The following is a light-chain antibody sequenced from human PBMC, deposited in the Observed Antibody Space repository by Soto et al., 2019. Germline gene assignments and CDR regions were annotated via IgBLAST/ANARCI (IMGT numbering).Light chain of an antibody. CDR1: SSDVGSYNL. CDR3: CSYAGTSTSYV. J-gene: IGLJ1*01. Sequence: QSALTQPASVSGSPGQSITISCTGTSSDVGSYNLVSWYQQHPGKAPKLMIYESNKRPSGVSNRFSGSNSGNTASLTISGLQAEDEADYYCCSYAGTSTSYVFGTGTKVTVL. CDR2: ESN. V-gene: IGLV2-23*01.